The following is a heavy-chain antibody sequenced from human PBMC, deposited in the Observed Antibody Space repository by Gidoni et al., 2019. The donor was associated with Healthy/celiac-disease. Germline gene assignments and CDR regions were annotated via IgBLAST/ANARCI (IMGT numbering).Heavy chain of an antibody. V-gene: IGHV3-23*01. Sequence: VQLLESGGGLVQPGGSLRLSCAASAFPFSCYAMSWVRQAPGKGLEWVAAIRGSGGSTYYADSVKGRFTISRDNSKNTLYLQMNSLRAEDTAVYYCAETIAAAGTIWYFDLWGRGTLVTVSS. CDR3: AETIAAAGTIWYFDL. CDR1: AFPFSCYA. CDR2: IRGSGGST. J-gene: IGHJ2*01. D-gene: IGHD6-13*01.